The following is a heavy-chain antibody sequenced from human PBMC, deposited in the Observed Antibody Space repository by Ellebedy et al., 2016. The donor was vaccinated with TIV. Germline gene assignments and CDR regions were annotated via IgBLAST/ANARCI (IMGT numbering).Heavy chain of an antibody. J-gene: IGHJ1*01. CDR1: GGSFSSYV. Sequence: AASVKVSCKASGGSFSSYVISWVRQAPGQGLEWLGGIIPVLETPNYAQKFQGILTVSADKSTNTAYMELSSLTSEDTAVYYCAADLASVGQWGQGTLVIVSS. D-gene: IGHD1-26*01. CDR3: AADLASVGQ. CDR2: IIPVLETP. V-gene: IGHV1-69*10.